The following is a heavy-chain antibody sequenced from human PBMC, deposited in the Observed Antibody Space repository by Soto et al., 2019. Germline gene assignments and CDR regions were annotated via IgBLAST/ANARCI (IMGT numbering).Heavy chain of an antibody. CDR2: ISSSSSYI. CDR1: GFTFSSYS. D-gene: IGHD4-4*01. CDR3: AREGSGATVTSYYYYGMDV. V-gene: IGHV3-21*01. J-gene: IGHJ6*02. Sequence: PGGSLRLSCAASGFTFSSYSMNWVRQAPGKXLEWVSSISSSSSYIYYADSVKGRFTISRDNAKNSLYLQMNSLRAEDTAVYYCAREGSGATVTSYYYYGMDVWGQGTTVTVSS.